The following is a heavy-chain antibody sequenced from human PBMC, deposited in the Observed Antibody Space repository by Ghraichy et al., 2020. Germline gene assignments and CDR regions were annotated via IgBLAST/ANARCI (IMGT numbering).Heavy chain of an antibody. Sequence: GGSLRLSCTASGFTFSNYWMGWVRQAPGKGLEWVVNIKQDGSEKHYVGSVEGRFTISRDNAKNSVYLQMNSLRAEDTAVYYCARAAYYYDRSDYWGRGTLVTVSS. CDR3: ARAAYYYDRSDY. CDR1: GFTFSNYW. CDR2: IKQDGSEK. J-gene: IGHJ4*02. D-gene: IGHD3-22*01. V-gene: IGHV3-7*01.